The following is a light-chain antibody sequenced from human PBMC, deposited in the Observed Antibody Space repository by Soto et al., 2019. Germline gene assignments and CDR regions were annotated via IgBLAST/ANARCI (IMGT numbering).Light chain of an antibody. CDR2: GNN. Sequence: QSVLTQPPSASGTPGQRVTISCSGSSSNIGRNTVNWYQQLPGTAPKLLIHGNNQRPSGVPDRFSGSKSGTAASLAISGLQSEDEADYYCATWDDSLNGPVFGGETKLTV. V-gene: IGLV1-44*01. J-gene: IGLJ2*01. CDR3: ATWDDSLNGPV. CDR1: SSNIGRNT.